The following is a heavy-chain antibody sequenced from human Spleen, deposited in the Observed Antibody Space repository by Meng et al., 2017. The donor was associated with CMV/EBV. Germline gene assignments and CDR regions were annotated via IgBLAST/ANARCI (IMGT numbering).Heavy chain of an antibody. Sequence: GESLKISCAVSGFTVSTTYMSWVRQAPGKGLEWVSVIYSGGSTYYADSVKGRFTISRDNSKNTLYLQMNSLRAEDTAVYYCARDNPSSGWSYYYYGMDVWGQGTTVTVSS. V-gene: IGHV3-53*01. CDR3: ARDNPSSGWSYYYYGMDV. J-gene: IGHJ6*02. CDR1: GFTVSTTY. D-gene: IGHD6-19*01. CDR2: IYSGGST.